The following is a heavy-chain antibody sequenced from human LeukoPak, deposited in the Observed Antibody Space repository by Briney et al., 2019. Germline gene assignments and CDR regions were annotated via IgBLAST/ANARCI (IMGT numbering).Heavy chain of an antibody. CDR2: ISYDGSNK. J-gene: IGHJ6*02. V-gene: IGHV3-30-3*01. D-gene: IGHD3-22*01. Sequence: GGSLRLSCAASGFTFSSYAMHWVRRAPGKGLEWVAVISYDGSNKYYADSVKGRFTISRDNSKNTLYLQMNSLRAEDTAVYYCARDMITMIVGSPMDVWGQGTTVTVSS. CDR3: ARDMITMIVGSPMDV. CDR1: GFTFSSYA.